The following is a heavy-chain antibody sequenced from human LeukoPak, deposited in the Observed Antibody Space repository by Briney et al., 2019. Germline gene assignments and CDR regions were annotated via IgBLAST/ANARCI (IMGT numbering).Heavy chain of an antibody. J-gene: IGHJ3*02. CDR3: ATYSYTGGYYAFDI. Sequence: GESLKISCKGSGYSVTNYWVGWVRQMPGKGLEWMAVIYPGDSNTQYTPSFQDQVTISVDKSITTAYLQWSRLKASDTAMYYCATYSYTGGYYAFDIWGQGTMVTVSS. CDR1: GYSVTNYW. CDR2: IYPGDSNT. V-gene: IGHV5-51*01. D-gene: IGHD3-22*01.